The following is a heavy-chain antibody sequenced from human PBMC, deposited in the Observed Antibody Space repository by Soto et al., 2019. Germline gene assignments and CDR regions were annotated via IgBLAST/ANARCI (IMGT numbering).Heavy chain of an antibody. Sequence: VQLQESGPGLVKPSQTLSLTCSVSGDSIRGGGHYWNWIRQFPGKGLEWIGYVYHSGSTHYNPSLRGRLTISIDTSMNQFSSRLISVTAADTALYYCARDTGLAPTVWGYWGHGTQVTVSS. D-gene: IGHD7-27*01. CDR3: ARDTGLAPTVWGY. CDR1: GDSIRGGGHY. CDR2: VYHSGST. V-gene: IGHV4-31*03. J-gene: IGHJ4*03.